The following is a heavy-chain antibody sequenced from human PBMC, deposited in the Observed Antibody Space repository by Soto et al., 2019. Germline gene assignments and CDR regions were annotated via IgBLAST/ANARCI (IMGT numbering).Heavy chain of an antibody. Sequence: ASVKVSCKASGGTFSSYAISWVRQAPGQGLEWMGWISAYNGNTNYAQKLQGRVTMTTDTSTNTAYMELRSLRSDDTAVYYCARDRVPSGWYGYWGQGTLVTVSS. CDR2: ISAYNGNT. D-gene: IGHD6-19*01. J-gene: IGHJ4*02. V-gene: IGHV1-18*01. CDR1: GGTFSSYA. CDR3: ARDRVPSGWYGY.